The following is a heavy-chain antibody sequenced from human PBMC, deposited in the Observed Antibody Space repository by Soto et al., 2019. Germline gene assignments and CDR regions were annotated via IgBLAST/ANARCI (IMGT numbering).Heavy chain of an antibody. D-gene: IGHD4-17*01. CDR1: GVTFSRFG. CDR3: ARTRSAYDYYFYYGMDV. CDR2: VSYDGAYK. J-gene: IGHJ6*02. Sequence: GSLRSSCAASGVTFSRFGIHWVRQGPGKGLDWVAVVSYDGAYKYYADSVKGRFAISRDNSKNTLYLQMDSLTTDDTAIYYCARTRSAYDYYFYYGMDVWGQGTTVTVSS. V-gene: IGHV3-30*09.